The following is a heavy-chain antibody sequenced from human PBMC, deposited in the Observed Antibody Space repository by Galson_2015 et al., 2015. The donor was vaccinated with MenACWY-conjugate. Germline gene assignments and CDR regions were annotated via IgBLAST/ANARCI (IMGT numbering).Heavy chain of an antibody. CDR2: ISSSSSSI. J-gene: IGHJ4*02. Sequence: SLRLSCAASGFTFSTYSMNWVRQAPGKGLEWVSYISSSSSSIYYADSVKGRFTISGDNAKKSLYLQMNSLRVEDTALYYCVRDKDWGFDYWGQGTLVTVSS. CDR1: GFTFSTYS. CDR3: VRDKDWGFDY. D-gene: IGHD3/OR15-3a*01. V-gene: IGHV3-48*04.